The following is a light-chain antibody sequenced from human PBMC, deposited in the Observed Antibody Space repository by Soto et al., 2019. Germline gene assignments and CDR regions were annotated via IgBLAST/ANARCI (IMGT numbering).Light chain of an antibody. Sequence: QSVLTQPPSASGTPGQRVTISCSGSSSNIGSNTVNWYQQLPGTAPKLLIYSNNQRPSGVPDRFSGSKSVTSASLAISGLHAEDEADYYCAAWDDSLNGYVFGAGTKLTVL. V-gene: IGLV1-44*01. J-gene: IGLJ1*01. CDR2: SNN. CDR3: AAWDDSLNGYV. CDR1: SSNIGSNT.